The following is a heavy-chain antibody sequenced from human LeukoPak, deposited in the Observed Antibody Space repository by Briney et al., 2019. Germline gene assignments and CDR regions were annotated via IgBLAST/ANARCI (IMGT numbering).Heavy chain of an antibody. Sequence: GASVKVSCKASGGTFSSYAISWVRQATGQGLEWMGWMNPNSGNTGYAQKFQGRVTMTRNTSISTVYMELSSLRSEDTAVYYCARAVLFYDSSGYRCYYFDYWGQGTLVTVSS. D-gene: IGHD3-22*01. CDR3: ARAVLFYDSSGYRCYYFDY. V-gene: IGHV1-8*02. CDR1: GGTFSSYA. CDR2: MNPNSGNT. J-gene: IGHJ4*02.